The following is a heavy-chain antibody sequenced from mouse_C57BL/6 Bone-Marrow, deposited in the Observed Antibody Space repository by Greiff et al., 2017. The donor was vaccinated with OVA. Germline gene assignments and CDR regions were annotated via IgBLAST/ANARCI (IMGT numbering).Heavy chain of an antibody. CDR3: TRAYYYGSSYRYFDV. CDR1: GYTFTDYE. D-gene: IGHD1-1*01. J-gene: IGHJ1*03. Sequence: VQRVESGAELVRPGASVTLSCKASGYTFTDYEMHWVKQTPVHGLEWIGAIDPETGGTAYNQKFKGKAILTADKSSSTAYMELRSLTSEDAAVDYCTRAYYYGSSYRYFDVWGTGTTVTVSS. V-gene: IGHV1-15*01. CDR2: IDPETGGT.